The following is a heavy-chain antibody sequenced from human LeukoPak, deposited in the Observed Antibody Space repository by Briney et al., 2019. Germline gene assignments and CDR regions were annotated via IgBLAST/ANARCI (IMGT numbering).Heavy chain of an antibody. CDR3: ARDNTVVRGADDAFDI. V-gene: IGHV4-39*07. D-gene: IGHD3-10*01. J-gene: IGHJ3*02. Sequence: PSETLSLTCTVSGGSISSSSYYWGWIRQPPGKGLEWIGSIYYSGSTYYNPSLKSRVTISVDTSKNQFSLKLSSVTAADTAVYYCARDNTVVRGADDAFDIWGQGTMVTVSS. CDR1: GGSISSSSYY. CDR2: IYYSGST.